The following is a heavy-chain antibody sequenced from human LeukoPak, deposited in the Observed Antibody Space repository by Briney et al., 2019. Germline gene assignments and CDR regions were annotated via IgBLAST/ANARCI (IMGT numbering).Heavy chain of an antibody. CDR1: GGTFSGYA. J-gene: IGHJ3*02. V-gene: IGHV1-69*13. CDR2: IIPIFGTA. D-gene: IGHD3-3*01. CDR3: ARGRAHYHYGSNAFDI. Sequence: SVKVSCKASGGTFSGYAISWVRQAPGQGLEWMGGIIPIFGTANYAQKFQGRVTITADESTSTAYMELSSLRSEDTAVYYCARGRAHYHYGSNAFDIWGQGTMVTVSS.